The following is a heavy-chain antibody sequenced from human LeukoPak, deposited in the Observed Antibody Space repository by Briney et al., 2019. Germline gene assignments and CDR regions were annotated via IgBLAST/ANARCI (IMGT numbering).Heavy chain of an antibody. V-gene: IGHV4-31*03. Sequence: PSETLSLTCTVSGDSISSGGYYWSWIRQHPGKGLEWIGYIYYSGSTYYNPSLKSRVTISVDTSKNQFSLKLSSVTAADTAVYYCARVASRGYSYAYADYWGQGTLVTVSS. J-gene: IGHJ4*02. CDR3: ARVASRGYSYAYADY. CDR1: GDSISSGGYY. D-gene: IGHD5-18*01. CDR2: IYYSGST.